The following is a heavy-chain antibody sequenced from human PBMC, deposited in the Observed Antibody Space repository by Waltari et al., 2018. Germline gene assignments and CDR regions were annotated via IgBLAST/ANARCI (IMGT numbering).Heavy chain of an antibody. CDR2: LSGSGGST. J-gene: IGHJ4*02. V-gene: IGHV3-23*01. CDR1: GFTFSSYA. CDR3: AKDVRGITGTTVFDY. D-gene: IGHD1-7*01. Sequence: EVQLLESGGGLVQPGGSLRLSCAASGFTFSSYAMSWVRKAPGKGLEWVSTLSGSGGSTYYADSVKGRFTISRDNSKNTLYLQMNSLRAEDTAVYYCAKDVRGITGTTVFDYWGQGTLVIVSS.